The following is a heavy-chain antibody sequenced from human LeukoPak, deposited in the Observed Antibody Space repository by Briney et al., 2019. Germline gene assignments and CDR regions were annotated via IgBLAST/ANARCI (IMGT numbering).Heavy chain of an antibody. CDR1: GFTFSSYW. D-gene: IGHD4-17*01. Sequence: GGSLRLSCAASGFTFSSYWMHWVRQAPGKGLVWVSRINGDGSSTSYADSVKGRFTISRDNAKNTLYLQMNSLRAEDTAVYYCARRGYGDYAAFDYWGQGTLVTVSS. CDR2: INGDGSST. V-gene: IGHV3-74*01. J-gene: IGHJ4*02. CDR3: ARRGYGDYAAFDY.